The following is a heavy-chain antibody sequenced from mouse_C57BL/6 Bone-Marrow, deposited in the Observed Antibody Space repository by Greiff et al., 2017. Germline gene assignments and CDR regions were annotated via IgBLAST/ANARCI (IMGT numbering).Heavy chain of an antibody. CDR1: GFTFSDYG. Sequence: EVKLMESGGGLVKPGGSLKLSCAASGFTFSDYGMHWVRQAPEKGLEWVAYISSVSSTIYYADTVKGRFTIARDNAKNTLFLQMTSLRSEDTAMYYWARKYYGSGYGLAYWGQGTLVTVSA. D-gene: IGHD1-1*01. V-gene: IGHV5-17*01. CDR2: ISSVSSTI. CDR3: ARKYYGSGYGLAY. J-gene: IGHJ3*01.